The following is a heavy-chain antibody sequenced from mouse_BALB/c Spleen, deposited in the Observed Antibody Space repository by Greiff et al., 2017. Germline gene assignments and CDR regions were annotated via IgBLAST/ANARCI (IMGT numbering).Heavy chain of an antibody. CDR1: GYTFSSYW. CDR3: ARRGPGDAMDY. Sequence: VQLVESGAELMKPGASVKISCKATGYTFSSYWIEWVKQRPGHGLEWIGEILPGSGSTNYNEKFKGKATFTADTSSNTAYMQLSSLTSEDSAVYYCARRGPGDAMDYWGQGTSVTVSS. J-gene: IGHJ4*01. CDR2: ILPGSGST. V-gene: IGHV1-9*01.